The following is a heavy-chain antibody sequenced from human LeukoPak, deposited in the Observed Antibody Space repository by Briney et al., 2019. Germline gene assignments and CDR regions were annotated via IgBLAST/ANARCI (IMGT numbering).Heavy chain of an antibody. V-gene: IGHV3-66*01. J-gene: IGHJ4*02. CDR1: GFTFSTYA. D-gene: IGHD3-22*01. CDR3: ASTWYYYDSSGYPLDY. CDR2: IYSGGST. Sequence: PGGSLRLSCAASGFTFSTYAMNWVRQAPGKGLEWVSVIYSGGSTYYADSVKGRFTISRDNSKNTLYLQMNSLRAEDTAVYYCASTWYYYDSSGYPLDYWGQGTLVTVSS.